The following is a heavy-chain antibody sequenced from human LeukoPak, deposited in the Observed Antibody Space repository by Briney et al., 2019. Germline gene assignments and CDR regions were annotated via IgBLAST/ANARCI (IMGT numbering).Heavy chain of an antibody. CDR1: GFTVSSNY. V-gene: IGHV3-66*01. CDR3: ASLPTVTTSDDAFDI. CDR2: IYSGGST. D-gene: IGHD4-17*01. Sequence: PGGSLRLSCAASGFTVSSNYMSWVRQAPGKGLEWVSVIYSGGSTYYADSVKGRFTISRDNSKNTLYLQMNSLRAEDTAVYYCASLPTVTTSDDAFDIWGQGTMVTVSS. J-gene: IGHJ3*02.